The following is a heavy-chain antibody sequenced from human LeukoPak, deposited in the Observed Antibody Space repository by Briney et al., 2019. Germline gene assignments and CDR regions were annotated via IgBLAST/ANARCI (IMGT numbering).Heavy chain of an antibody. CDR2: TYYRSKWYN. D-gene: IGHD1-26*01. J-gene: IGHJ3*02. Sequence: SQTLSLTCAISGDSVSSNSAAWNWIRQSPSRGLEWLGRTYYRSKWYNDYAVSVKSRITINPDTSKNQFSLQLNSVTPEDTAVYYRAREGGSGSPKLGAFDIWGQGTMVTVSS. V-gene: IGHV6-1*01. CDR1: GDSVSSNSAA. CDR3: AREGGSGSPKLGAFDI.